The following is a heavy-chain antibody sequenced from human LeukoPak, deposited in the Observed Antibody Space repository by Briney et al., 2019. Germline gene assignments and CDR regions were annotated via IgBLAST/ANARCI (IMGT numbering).Heavy chain of an antibody. V-gene: IGHV1-18*01. CDR2: ISPYNGNT. CDR1: GYDFTSVG. Sequence: VASVKVSCRASGYDFTSVGITWVRGAPGQGLEWMGWISPYNGNTRYAQKFQGRVAMTTDTSTTTAYMELRGLRFNDTAVYYCARAGPGSGWYFDYWGQGTLVTVSS. D-gene: IGHD6-19*01. J-gene: IGHJ4*02. CDR3: ARAGPGSGWYFDY.